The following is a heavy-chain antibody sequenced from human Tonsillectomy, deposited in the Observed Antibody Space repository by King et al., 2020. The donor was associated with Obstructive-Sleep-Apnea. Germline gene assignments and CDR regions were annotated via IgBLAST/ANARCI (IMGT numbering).Heavy chain of an antibody. CDR2: LDWEDVK. J-gene: IGHJ6*02. V-gene: IGHV2-70*18. CDR1: WVSPSTSGSF. CDR3: ARDYYDSSGYYYYYYYGMDV. D-gene: IGHD3-22*01. Sequence: GTLKESGPALVKPTQTLTLTRTLSWVSPSTSGSFVSWGLQPPGKCLEVRAPLDWEDVKYYNTSLKTRLTTSKDTSKNQVVLTMTNMDPVDTATYYCARDYYDSSGYYYYYYYGMDVWGQGTTVTVSS.